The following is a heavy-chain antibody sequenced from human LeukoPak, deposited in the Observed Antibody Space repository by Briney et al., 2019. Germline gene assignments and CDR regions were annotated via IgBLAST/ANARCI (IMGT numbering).Heavy chain of an antibody. Sequence: SVKVSCKASGGTFSSYAISWVRQAPGQGLEWMGGIIPIFGTANYAQKFQGRVTITADESTSTAYMELSSLRSEDTAVCYCARVPPIAAAGNYYYYMDVWGKGTTVTVSS. J-gene: IGHJ6*03. CDR2: IIPIFGTA. D-gene: IGHD6-13*01. V-gene: IGHV1-69*13. CDR1: GGTFSSYA. CDR3: ARVPPIAAAGNYYYYMDV.